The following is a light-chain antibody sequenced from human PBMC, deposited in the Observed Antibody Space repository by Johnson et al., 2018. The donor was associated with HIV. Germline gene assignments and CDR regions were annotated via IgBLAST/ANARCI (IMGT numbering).Light chain of an antibody. CDR2: ENK. J-gene: IGLJ1*01. CDR1: SSNIGKNY. V-gene: IGLV1-51*02. Sequence: QSVLTQPPSVSAAPGQMVSISCSGSSSNIGKNYVSWYQQFPGTAPKLLIHENKKRPSGIPDRFSGSKSGTSATLDITGLQTGDEADYYCSTWDSRLSAGHVFGTGTKVTVL. CDR3: STWDSRLSAGHV.